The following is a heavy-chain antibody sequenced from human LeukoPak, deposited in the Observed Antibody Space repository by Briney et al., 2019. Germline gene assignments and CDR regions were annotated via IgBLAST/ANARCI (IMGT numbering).Heavy chain of an antibody. Sequence: GESLKISCKGSGYSFTSSWIGWVRPMPGKGLEWMGLIYPGDSDTRYSPSFQGQVTLSADKSISTAYLQWSSLKASDTAMYYCARPPPGVFDAFDIWGQGTMVTVSS. CDR1: GYSFTSSW. D-gene: IGHD3-10*01. CDR3: ARPPPGVFDAFDI. J-gene: IGHJ3*02. V-gene: IGHV5-51*01. CDR2: IYPGDSDT.